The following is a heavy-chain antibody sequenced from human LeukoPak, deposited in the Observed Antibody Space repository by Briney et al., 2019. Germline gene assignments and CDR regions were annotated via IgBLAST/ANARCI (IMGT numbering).Heavy chain of an antibody. Sequence: ASVKVSCKASGGTFSSYAFNWVRQAPGQGLQWMGGIIPILGTTNYAQKFQGRVTMTRDMSTSTVYMELSSLRSEDTAVYYCATFSSWDHLFDYWGQGTLVTVSS. D-gene: IGHD6-13*01. CDR1: GGTFSSYA. CDR2: IIPILGTT. CDR3: ATFSSWDHLFDY. J-gene: IGHJ4*02. V-gene: IGHV1-69*10.